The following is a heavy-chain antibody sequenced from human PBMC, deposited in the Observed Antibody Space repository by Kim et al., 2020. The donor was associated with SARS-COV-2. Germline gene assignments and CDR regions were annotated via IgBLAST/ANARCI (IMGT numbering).Heavy chain of an antibody. CDR2: IYHSGST. J-gene: IGHJ4*02. Sequence: SETLSLTCAVSGGSISSSNWWSWVRQPPGKGLEWIGEIYHSGSTNYNPSLKSRVTISVDKSKNQFSLKLSSVTAADTAVYYCARGEEGNSGSYSSFDYWGQGTLVTVSS. D-gene: IGHD1-26*01. CDR3: ARGEEGNSGSYSSFDY. V-gene: IGHV4-4*02. CDR1: GGSISSSNW.